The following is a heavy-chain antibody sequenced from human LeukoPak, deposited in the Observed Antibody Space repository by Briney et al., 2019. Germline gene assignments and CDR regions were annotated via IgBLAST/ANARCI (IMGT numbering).Heavy chain of an antibody. CDR2: IYTSGST. V-gene: IGHV4-61*02. J-gene: IGHJ3*02. CDR3: ARHGRDAFDI. CDR1: GGSISSGGYY. Sequence: SETLSLTCTVSGGSISSGGYYWSWIRQPAGKGLEWIGRIYTSGSTNYNPSLKSRVTISVDTSKNQFSLKLSSVTAADTAVYYCARHGRDAFDIWGQGTMVTVSS.